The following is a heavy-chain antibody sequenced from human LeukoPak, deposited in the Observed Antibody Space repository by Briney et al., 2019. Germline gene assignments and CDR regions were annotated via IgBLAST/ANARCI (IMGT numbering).Heavy chain of an antibody. J-gene: IGHJ4*02. CDR2: IYYSGST. CDR1: GGSISNYY. CDR3: ARWGGRQFDY. D-gene: IGHD3-10*01. V-gene: IGHV4-59*01. Sequence: SETLSLTCTVSGGSISNYYWSWIRQPPGKGLEWIGYIYYSGSTNYNPSLKSRVTISVDTSKNQFSLKLSSVTAADTAVYYCARWGGRQFDYWGQGTLVTVSS.